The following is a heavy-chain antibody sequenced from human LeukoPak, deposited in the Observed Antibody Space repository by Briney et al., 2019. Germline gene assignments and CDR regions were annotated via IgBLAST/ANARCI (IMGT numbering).Heavy chain of an antibody. CDR2: IIPIFGTA. D-gene: IGHD2-2*02. CDR3: ARDLGCSSTSCYNHYFDY. Sequence: SVKVSCKASGGTFSSYAISWVRQAPGQGLEWMGGIIPIFGTANYAQKFQGRVTITADESTSTAYMELSSLRSEDTAVYYRARDLGCSSTSCYNHYFDYWGQGTLVTVSS. CDR1: GGTFSSYA. J-gene: IGHJ4*02. V-gene: IGHV1-69*13.